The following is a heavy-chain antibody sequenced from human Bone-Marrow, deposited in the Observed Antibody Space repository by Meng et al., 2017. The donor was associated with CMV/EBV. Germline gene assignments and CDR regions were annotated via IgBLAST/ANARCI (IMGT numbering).Heavy chain of an antibody. CDR1: GYTLTELS. D-gene: IGHD2-2*02. CDR2: FDPEDGET. CDR3: ATRDIVVVPAAIRGYRNYYYYGMDV. J-gene: IGHJ6*02. V-gene: IGHV1-24*01. Sequence: ASVKVSCKVSGYTLTELSMHWVRQAPGKGLEWMGGFDPEDGETIYAQKFQGRVTMTEDTSTDTAYMELSSLRSEDTAVYYCATRDIVVVPAAIRGYRNYYYYGMDVWGQGTKVTVSS.